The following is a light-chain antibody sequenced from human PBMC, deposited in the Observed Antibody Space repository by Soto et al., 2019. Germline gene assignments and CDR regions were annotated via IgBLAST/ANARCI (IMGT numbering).Light chain of an antibody. CDR1: QSVSSN. Sequence: EIVMTQCPATLSVSPGERSTLSCRASQSVSSNLAWYQQKPGQAPRLLIYGASTRATGIPGRFSGSGSGTEFTLTISGLHSEDSAVYYCQQYNHWWTFGQGTKVDIK. V-gene: IGKV3-15*01. CDR3: QQYNHWWT. CDR2: GAS. J-gene: IGKJ1*01.